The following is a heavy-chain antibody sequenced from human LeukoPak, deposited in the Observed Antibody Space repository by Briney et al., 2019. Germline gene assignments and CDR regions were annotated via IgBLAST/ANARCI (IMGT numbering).Heavy chain of an antibody. CDR3: AREGEVVVAPHYGMDV. CDR2: IYTSGST. Sequence: KPSETLSLTCTVSGGSISSYYRSWIRQPAGKGLEWIGRIYTSGSTNYNPSLKSRVTMSVDTSKNQFSLKLSSVTAADTAVYYCAREGEVVVAPHYGMDVWGQGTTVTVSS. V-gene: IGHV4-4*07. J-gene: IGHJ6*02. CDR1: GGSISSYY. D-gene: IGHD2-15*01.